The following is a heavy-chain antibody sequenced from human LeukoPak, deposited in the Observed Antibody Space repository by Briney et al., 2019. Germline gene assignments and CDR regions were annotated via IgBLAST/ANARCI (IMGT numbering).Heavy chain of an antibody. J-gene: IGHJ5*02. CDR1: GYRFTSYC. D-gene: IGHD1-26*01. Sequence: GESLKISCKGPGYRFTSYCIGWVRQMPGKGLEWMGVFYPGDSDTRYSPSFQGQVTISADKSISTAYLQWSSLNASDTAMYYCARIRAGSATSWFDPWGQGTLVTVSS. V-gene: IGHV5-51*01. CDR3: ARIRAGSATSWFDP. CDR2: FYPGDSDT.